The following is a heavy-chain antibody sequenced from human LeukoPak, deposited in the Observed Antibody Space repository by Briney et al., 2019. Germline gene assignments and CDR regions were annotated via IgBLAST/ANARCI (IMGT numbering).Heavy chain of an antibody. CDR3: ARGIQLWSDPMGLGY. Sequence: GGSLRLSCAASGFTFSSYAMHWVRQAPGKGLEWVAVISYDGSNKYYADSGKGRFTISRDNSKNTLYLQMNSLRAEDTAVYYCARGIQLWSDPMGLGYWGQGTLVTVSS. D-gene: IGHD5-18*01. CDR2: ISYDGSNK. V-gene: IGHV3-30-3*01. J-gene: IGHJ4*02. CDR1: GFTFSSYA.